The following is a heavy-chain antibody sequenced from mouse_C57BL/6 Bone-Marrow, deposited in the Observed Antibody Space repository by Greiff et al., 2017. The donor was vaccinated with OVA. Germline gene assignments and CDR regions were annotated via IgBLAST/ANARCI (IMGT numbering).Heavy chain of an antibody. CDR3: AIPDDGYYYFDY. V-gene: IGHV1-9*01. Sequence: QVQLQQSGAELMKPGASVKLSCKATGYTFTGYWIEWVKQRPGHGLEWIGEILPGSGSTNYNEKFKGKATLTADTSSNTAYMQLSSLTTEDSAIYYCAIPDDGYYYFDYWGQGTTLTVSS. CDR1: GYTFTGYW. D-gene: IGHD2-3*01. J-gene: IGHJ2*01. CDR2: ILPGSGST.